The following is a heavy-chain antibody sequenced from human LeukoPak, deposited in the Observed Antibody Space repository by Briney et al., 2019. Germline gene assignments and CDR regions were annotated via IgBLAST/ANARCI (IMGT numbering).Heavy chain of an antibody. CDR3: AKVGVRGVIMLPEFDY. CDR1: RFTFSSYG. D-gene: IGHD3-10*01. J-gene: IGHJ4*02. Sequence: GGSLRLSCAASRFTFSSYGMSWVRQAPGKGLEWVLAISGSGGITYYADSVKGRFTISRDNSKNTLYLQMNSLRAEDTAVYYCAKVGVRGVIMLPEFDYWGQGTLVTVSS. V-gene: IGHV3-23*01. CDR2: ISGSGGIT.